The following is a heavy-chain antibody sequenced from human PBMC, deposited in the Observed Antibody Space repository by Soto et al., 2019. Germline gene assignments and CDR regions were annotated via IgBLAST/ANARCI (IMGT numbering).Heavy chain of an antibody. D-gene: IGHD1-26*01. CDR1: GYTFINYG. J-gene: IGHJ5*02. CDR3: ARAWEEIRHINCFDL. CDR2: ISGYDGRT. Sequence: QLVQSGVEVKKPGASVRVSCKASGYTFINYGISWVRQAPGQGLEWMGWISGYDGRTNYAQRLQGRVTMTTDTSTNTAYRELTSLTSDDTAVYYCARAWEEIRHINCFDLWGQGTLVTVSS. V-gene: IGHV1-18*01.